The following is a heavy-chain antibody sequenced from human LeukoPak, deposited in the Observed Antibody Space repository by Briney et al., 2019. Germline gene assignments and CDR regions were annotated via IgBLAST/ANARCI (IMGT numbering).Heavy chain of an antibody. V-gene: IGHV3-74*01. CDR1: GFTFSSSW. Sequence: PGGSLRLSCAASGFTFSSSWMHWVRQPPGKGLEWVSRMNSDGTTSNYADSVKGRFTISGDNAKNTLYLEMNSLGVEDTAVYYCARAGYYRFDYWGPGTLVTVSS. J-gene: IGHJ4*02. CDR3: ARAGYYRFDY. CDR2: MNSDGTTS. D-gene: IGHD1-26*01.